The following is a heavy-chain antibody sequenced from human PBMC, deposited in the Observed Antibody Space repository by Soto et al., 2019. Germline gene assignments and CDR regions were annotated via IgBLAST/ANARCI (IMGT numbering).Heavy chain of an antibody. CDR3: ARLRIATNNYKWFDP. CDR1: GAALNSGNYY. D-gene: IGHD2-21*01. Sequence: PSETLSLTCIVSGAALNSGNYYWIWIRQVPGKVLEWIGHIYVTGAVDYNPSLRDRITISQDTSERQFSLNLRLVTAADTAVYYCARLRIATNNYKWFDPWGQGTLVTVSS. V-gene: IGHV4-31*03. CDR2: IYVTGAV. J-gene: IGHJ5*02.